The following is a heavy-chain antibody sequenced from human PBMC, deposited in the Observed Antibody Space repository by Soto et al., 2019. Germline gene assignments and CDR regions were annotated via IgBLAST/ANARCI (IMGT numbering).Heavy chain of an antibody. V-gene: IGHV3-7*04. CDR2: IKGGGTRA. CDR1: GFSFNRDS. D-gene: IGHD5-12*01. CDR3: SSDLSRLFSGVWCDAVDL. J-gene: IGHJ3*01. Sequence: EVQLVESGGALVQPGTSLRLSCVGSGFSFNRDSMTWVRQAPGKGLAWVASIKGGGTRAYYVDSVKGRFTISRDNAKNSLFLQNISLRVEETALTSCSSDLSRLFSGVWCDAVDLGGQGTVVTVSS.